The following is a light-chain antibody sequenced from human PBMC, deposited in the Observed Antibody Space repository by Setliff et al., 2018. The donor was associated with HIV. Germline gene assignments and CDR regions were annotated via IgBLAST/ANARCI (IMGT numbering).Light chain of an antibody. V-gene: IGKV3-20*01. CDR3: QEYGSLTPT. J-gene: IGKJ1*01. CDR1: QSISSSY. CDR2: GTS. Sequence: EVVLTQSPGTLSLSPGERATLSCRASQSISSSYLAWYQHKPGQAPRLLIYGTSSRATDIPDRFSGSGPGTDFTLTISRVEPEDFTVYFCQEYGSLTPTFGLGTKVDIK.